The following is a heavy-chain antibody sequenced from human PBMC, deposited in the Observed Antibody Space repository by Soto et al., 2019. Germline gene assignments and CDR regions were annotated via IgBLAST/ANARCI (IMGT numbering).Heavy chain of an antibody. V-gene: IGHV3-30-3*01. CDR3: ARSQGEQQLVDAFDI. J-gene: IGHJ3*02. D-gene: IGHD2-15*01. CDR1: GFSFSRFS. CDR2: ISYDGSND. Sequence: PGGSLRLSCVGSGFSFSRFSLHWVRQSPGKGLEWVADISYDGSNDYYADLVKGRFTVSRDNSKNTLYLQMNSLRAEDTAVYYCARSQGEQQLVDAFDIWGQGTMVTVSS.